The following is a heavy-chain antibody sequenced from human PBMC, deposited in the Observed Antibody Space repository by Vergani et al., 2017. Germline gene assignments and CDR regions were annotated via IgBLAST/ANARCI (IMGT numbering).Heavy chain of an antibody. D-gene: IGHD3-16*01. Sequence: QVQLQQWGAGLLKPSETLSLTCAVYGGSFSGYYWSWIRQPPGKGLEWIGEINHSGSTYYNPSLKSRVTISVDTSKNQFSLKLSSVTAADTAVYYCARAPFDYYGMDVWGQGTTVTVSS. CDR2: INHSGST. V-gene: IGHV4-34*01. CDR3: ARAPFDYYGMDV. CDR1: GGSFSGYY. J-gene: IGHJ6*02.